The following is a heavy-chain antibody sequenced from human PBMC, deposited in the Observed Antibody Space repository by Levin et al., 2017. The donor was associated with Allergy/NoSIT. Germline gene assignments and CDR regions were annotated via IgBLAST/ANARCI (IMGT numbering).Heavy chain of an antibody. CDR2: IRSKAKSYAP. D-gene: IGHD5-24*01. J-gene: IGHJ4*02. Sequence: GESLKISCAASGFTFSGSAMHWVRQASGKGLEWVGRIRSKAKSYAPEYAATVKGRFSISRDDSKNTAYLQLNSLKTDDTAVYYCTRRDDGSVADFDYWGQGTLVTVSS. CDR3: TRRDDGSVADFDY. V-gene: IGHV3-73*01. CDR1: GFTFSGSA.